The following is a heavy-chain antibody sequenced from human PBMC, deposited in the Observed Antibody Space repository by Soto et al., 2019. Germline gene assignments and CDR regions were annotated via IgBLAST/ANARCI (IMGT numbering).Heavy chain of an antibody. D-gene: IGHD3-10*01. J-gene: IGHJ4*02. CDR1: GFTFSNYA. Sequence: EVLLLDSGGGLVQPGGSLRLSCAASGFTFSNYAMTWVRQAPGKGPEWISTVNNRGGGTYYADSVKGRFTISRDNSKNTLYLQVSSLRAEHTAVYYCAKERLGRGIDYWGQGILLTVSS. V-gene: IGHV3-23*01. CDR3: AKERLGRGIDY. CDR2: VNNRGGGT.